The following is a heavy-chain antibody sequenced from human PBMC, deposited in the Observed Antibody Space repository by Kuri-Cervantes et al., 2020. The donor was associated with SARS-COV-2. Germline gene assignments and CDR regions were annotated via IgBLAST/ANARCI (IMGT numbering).Heavy chain of an antibody. Sequence: GESLKISCSASGLSFGNSVMHWVRQAPGKGLQYVSSINSNGGSIYHTDSVKGRFTISRDNSKNTLYLQMSSLRAEDTAVYYCAQQIAVVDYYFDFWGQGTLVTVSS. D-gene: IGHD2-2*01. J-gene: IGHJ4*02. V-gene: IGHV3-64D*06. CDR1: GLSFGNSV. CDR3: AQQIAVVDYYFDF. CDR2: INSNGGSI.